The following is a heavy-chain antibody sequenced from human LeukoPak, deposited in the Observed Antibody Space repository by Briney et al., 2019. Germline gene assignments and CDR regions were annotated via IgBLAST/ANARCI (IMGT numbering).Heavy chain of an antibody. Sequence: GGPLRLSCAASGFTFSSYEMNWVRQAPGKGLEWVSYISSSGSTMYYADSVKGRFTISRDNAKNSLYLQMNSLRAEDTAVYYCARDNYDSSGYYFDWGQGTLVTVSS. V-gene: IGHV3-48*03. J-gene: IGHJ4*02. CDR1: GFTFSSYE. CDR3: ARDNYDSSGYYFD. D-gene: IGHD3-22*01. CDR2: ISSSGSTM.